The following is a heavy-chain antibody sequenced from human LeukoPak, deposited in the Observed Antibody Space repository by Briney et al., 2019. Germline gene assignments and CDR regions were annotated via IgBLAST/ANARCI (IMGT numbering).Heavy chain of an antibody. D-gene: IGHD5-18*01. J-gene: IGHJ4*02. CDR1: GGSFGGYY. V-gene: IGHV4-34*01. CDR3: ARLYSYGSYYYFDY. Sequence: SETLSLTCAVYGGSFGGYYWSWIRQPPGKGLEWIGEINDSGSSNYIPSLKSRVTISVDRSKNQFSLWLSSVTAADTAVYYCARLYSYGSYYYFDYWGQGTLVTVSS. CDR2: INDSGSS.